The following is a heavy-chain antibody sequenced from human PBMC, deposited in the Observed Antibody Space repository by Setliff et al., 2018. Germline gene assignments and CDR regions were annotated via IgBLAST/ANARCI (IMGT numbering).Heavy chain of an antibody. CDR3: ARLGSARYDSSGYYPDNWFDP. D-gene: IGHD3-22*01. Sequence: SETLSLTCTVSGGSISSSSYYWGWIRQPPGKGLEWIGSIYYSGSTYYNPSLKSRVTISVDTSENQFSLKLSSVTAADTAVYYCARLGSARYDSSGYYPDNWFDPWGQGTLVTVSS. V-gene: IGHV4-39*01. CDR2: IYYSGST. CDR1: GGSISSSSYY. J-gene: IGHJ5*02.